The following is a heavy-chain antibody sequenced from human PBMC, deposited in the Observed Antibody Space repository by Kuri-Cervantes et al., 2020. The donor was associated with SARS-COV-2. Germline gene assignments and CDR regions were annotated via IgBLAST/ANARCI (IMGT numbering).Heavy chain of an antibody. J-gene: IGHJ6*03. D-gene: IGHD3/OR15-3a*01. Sequence: SQTLSLTCAVYGVSFSGYYWSWIRQPPGKGLEWIGEINHSGGTYYNPSLKSRVTMSVDTSKNQFSLKLTSVTAADTAVYYCARHRKIYDYWGGRGFFYYYMDVWGKGTTVTVSS. CDR1: GVSFSGYY. CDR2: INHSGGT. V-gene: IGHV4-34*01. CDR3: ARHRKIYDYWGGRGFFYYYMDV.